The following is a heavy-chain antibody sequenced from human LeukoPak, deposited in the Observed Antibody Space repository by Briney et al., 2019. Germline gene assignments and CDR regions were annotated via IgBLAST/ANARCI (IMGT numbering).Heavy chain of an antibody. CDR2: ISAYNGNT. Sequence: ASVKVSCKASGYTFTSYGISWVRQAPGQGLEWMGLISAYNGNTNYAQKLQGRVTMTTDTPTSTAYMELRSLRSDDTAVYYCARVGGILTGYYPFDYWGQGTLVTVSS. CDR1: GYTFTSYG. V-gene: IGHV1-18*01. D-gene: IGHD3-9*01. CDR3: ARVGGILTGYYPFDY. J-gene: IGHJ4*02.